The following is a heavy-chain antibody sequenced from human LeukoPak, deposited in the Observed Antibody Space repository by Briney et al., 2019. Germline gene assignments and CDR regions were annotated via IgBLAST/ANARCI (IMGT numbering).Heavy chain of an antibody. CDR1: GGSIGSSSYY. CDR2: IYYSGST. D-gene: IGHD3-10*01. J-gene: IGHJ4*02. Sequence: SETLSLTCTVSGGSIGSSSYYWGWIRQPPGKGLEWIGSIYYSGSTYYNPSLKSRVTISVDTFKNQFSLKLSSVTAADTAVYYCARDILSIAGDYWGQGTLVTVSS. CDR3: ARDILSIAGDY. V-gene: IGHV4-39*07.